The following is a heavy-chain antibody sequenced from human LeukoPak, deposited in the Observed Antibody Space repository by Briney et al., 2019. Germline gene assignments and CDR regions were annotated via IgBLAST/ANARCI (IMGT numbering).Heavy chain of an antibody. CDR1: GGSISSYY. CDR3: AKGVDNSGYYYYFDH. Sequence: SETLSLTCTVSGGSISSYYWSWIRQPPGKGLEWIGYIYYSGSTNYNPSLKSRVTISVDTSKNQFSLKLSSVTAADMALYYCAKGVDNSGYYYYFDHWGRGTLVTVSS. CDR2: IYYSGST. V-gene: IGHV4-59*01. D-gene: IGHD3-22*01. J-gene: IGHJ4*02.